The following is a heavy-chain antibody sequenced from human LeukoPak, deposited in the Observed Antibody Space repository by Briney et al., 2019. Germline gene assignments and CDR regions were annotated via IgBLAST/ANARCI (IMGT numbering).Heavy chain of an antibody. CDR3: ARSPGLRWYLSEYYFDY. CDR2: INPSGGST. Sequence: EASVKVSCKASGYTFTSYYMHWVRQAPGQGLEWMGIINPSGGSTSYAQKFQGRVTMTRDTSTSTVYMELSSLRSEDTAVYYCARSPGLRWYLSEYYFDYWGQGTLVTVSS. V-gene: IGHV1-46*01. CDR1: GYTFTSYY. D-gene: IGHD4-17*01. J-gene: IGHJ4*02.